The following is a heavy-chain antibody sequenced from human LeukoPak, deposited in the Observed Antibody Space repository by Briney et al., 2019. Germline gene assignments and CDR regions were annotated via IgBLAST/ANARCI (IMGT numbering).Heavy chain of an antibody. CDR2: IHHSGSI. CDR3: ARHRGRDTNDY. V-gene: IGHV4-4*02. CDR1: GVSISSNLW. D-gene: IGHD5-18*01. J-gene: IGHJ4*02. Sequence: PSETLSLTCAVSGVSISSNLWWTWVRQPPGKGLEWIAEIHHSGSINYNPSLKSRVTISVDKAKNQFSLNLNSVTAADTAVYYCARHRGRDTNDYWGQGTLVTVSS.